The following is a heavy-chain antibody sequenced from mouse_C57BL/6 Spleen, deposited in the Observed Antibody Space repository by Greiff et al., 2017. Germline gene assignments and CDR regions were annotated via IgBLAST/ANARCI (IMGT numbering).Heavy chain of an antibody. Sequence: QVQLKQSGAELVRPGASVKLSCKASGYTFTDYYINWVKQRPGQGLEWIARIYPGSGNTDYNEKFKGKATLTAEESSSTAYMQLSSLTSEESAVYFCAREDYYSLDYWGQGTTLTVSS. D-gene: IGHD2-12*01. V-gene: IGHV1-76*01. CDR3: AREDYYSLDY. CDR1: GYTFTDYY. CDR2: IYPGSGNT. J-gene: IGHJ2*01.